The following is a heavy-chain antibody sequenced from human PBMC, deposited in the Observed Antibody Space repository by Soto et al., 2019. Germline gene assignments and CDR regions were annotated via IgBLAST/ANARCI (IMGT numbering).Heavy chain of an antibody. CDR3: ARDRRTITAGVFDS. V-gene: IGHV3-48*02. CDR2: ITSSTTTI. Sequence: PGGSLRLSCAASGFTFSDYSMNWVRQAPGKGLEWVSFITSSTTTIYYADSVKGRFTISRDNAKNSLYLQMNSLRDEDTAVYFCARDRRTITAGVFDSWGQGTLVTVS. J-gene: IGHJ4*02. D-gene: IGHD1-20*01. CDR1: GFTFSDYS.